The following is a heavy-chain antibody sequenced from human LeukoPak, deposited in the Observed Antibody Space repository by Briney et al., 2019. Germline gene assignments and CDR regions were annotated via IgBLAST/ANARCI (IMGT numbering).Heavy chain of an antibody. Sequence: GGSLRLSCAASGFTFSDYYMSWVRQAPGKGLEWVANIKEDGSEKHYVDSVNGRFTISRDNAKNSVYLQTNSLRAEDTAVYYCARIMNSSPDYWGQGTLVTVSS. D-gene: IGHD6-13*01. CDR3: ARIMNSSPDY. J-gene: IGHJ4*02. CDR2: IKEDGSEK. V-gene: IGHV3-7*01. CDR1: GFTFSDYY.